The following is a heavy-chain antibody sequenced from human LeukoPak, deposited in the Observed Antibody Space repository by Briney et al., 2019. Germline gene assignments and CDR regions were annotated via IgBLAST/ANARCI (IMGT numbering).Heavy chain of an antibody. Sequence: GESLKISCKGAGYSFTSSWIAWVRQMPGKGLERMGIIYLGDSDTRYSPSFQGQVTISADKSISTAYLQWSSLKASDTALYFCVYCSGGSSSYGMDVWGQGTTVTVSS. CDR1: GYSFTSSW. D-gene: IGHD2-15*01. CDR3: VYCSGGSSSYGMDV. J-gene: IGHJ6*02. CDR2: IYLGDSDT. V-gene: IGHV5-51*01.